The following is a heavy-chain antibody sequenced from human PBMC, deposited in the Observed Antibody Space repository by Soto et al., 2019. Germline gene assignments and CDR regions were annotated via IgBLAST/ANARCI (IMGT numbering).Heavy chain of an antibody. D-gene: IGHD3-22*01. CDR2: IIPIFGSA. CDR3: ARAPYYYDDRDAFDI. J-gene: IGHJ3*02. V-gene: IGHV1-69*05. CDR1: GGTLSDYA. Sequence: GASVKVSCKASGGTLSDYAFSWVRQAPGQGLEWMGGIIPIFGSANYAQKLQGRVTMTTDESTRTAYMELISLRSEDTAVYYCARAPYYYDDRDAFDIWGQGTMVTVSS.